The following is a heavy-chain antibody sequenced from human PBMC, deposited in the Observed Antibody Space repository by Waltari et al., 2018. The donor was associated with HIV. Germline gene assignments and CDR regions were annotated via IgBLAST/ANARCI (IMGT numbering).Heavy chain of an antibody. J-gene: IGHJ1*01. D-gene: IGHD3-16*02. Sequence: VRLDEVGGTTVQQGRSHSLSCVWPVFSFESSALRWFRQRPGKPPEWVGFVRSQIYGGATDYAASVDGRFVITRDNLRSIVHLEMTSLNIEDRGVYYCVGDPVPSCAADSCYRFWGQGTVVTVSS. CDR3: VGDPVPSCAADSCYRF. CDR2: VRSQIYGGAT. V-gene: IGHV3-49*03. CDR1: VFSFESSA.